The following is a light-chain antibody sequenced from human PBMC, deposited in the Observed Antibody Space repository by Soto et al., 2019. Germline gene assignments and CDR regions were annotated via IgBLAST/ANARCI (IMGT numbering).Light chain of an antibody. J-gene: IGKJ1*01. V-gene: IGKV1-5*03. Sequence: DIQMTQSPSTLSASVGERVTITCRASQSISNWLAWYQQKPGKAPKLLIYKASTLKSGVPSRFSASGSVRDFTLTISSLQPEDSATYYCQQYYDFRTFGQGTKVDI. CDR1: QSISNW. CDR3: QQYYDFRT. CDR2: KAS.